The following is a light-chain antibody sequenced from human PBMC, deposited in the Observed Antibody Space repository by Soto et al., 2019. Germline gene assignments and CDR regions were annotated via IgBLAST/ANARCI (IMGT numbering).Light chain of an antibody. J-gene: IGLJ2*01. CDR3: ETWDSNTVV. Sequence: QSVLTQSSSASASLGSSVKLTCTLSSGHSSYIIAWHQQQPGKAPRYLMKLEGSGSYDKGSGVPDRFSGSSSGADRYLTLSNLQFEDEADYYCETWDSNTVVFGGGTKLTVL. CDR1: SGHSSYI. CDR2: LEGSGSY. V-gene: IGLV4-60*02.